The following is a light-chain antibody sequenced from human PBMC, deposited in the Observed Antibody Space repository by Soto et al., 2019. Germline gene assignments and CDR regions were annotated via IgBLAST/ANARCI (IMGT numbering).Light chain of an antibody. Sequence: AIQMTQSPSSLSASVVDRVTISCRASQGIRNDLGWYQQKPGKAPKLLIFAASSLQTGVPSRFSGSGSGTDFTLTISSLQPEDFATYYCQQSYSTLRTTFGQGTKVDIK. CDR3: QQSYSTLRTT. V-gene: IGKV1-6*01. J-gene: IGKJ1*01. CDR1: QGIRND. CDR2: AAS.